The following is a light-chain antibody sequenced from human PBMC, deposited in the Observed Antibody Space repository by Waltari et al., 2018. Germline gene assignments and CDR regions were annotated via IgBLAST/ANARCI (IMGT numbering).Light chain of an antibody. CDR2: GAS. CDR3: QQYGASPYT. J-gene: IGKJ2*01. CDR1: QNIYSHF. Sequence: ETVLTQSPGTLSLSPGERATLSCRASQNIYSHFLAWYQHKPGQAPRLLIYGASTRATGIPDRFSGTGSGTDFTLTISRLEPEDFAVYYCQQYGASPYTFGQETKLEI. V-gene: IGKV3-20*01.